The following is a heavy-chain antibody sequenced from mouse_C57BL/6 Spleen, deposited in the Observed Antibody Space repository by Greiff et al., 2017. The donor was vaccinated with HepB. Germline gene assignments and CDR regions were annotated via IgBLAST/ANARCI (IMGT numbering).Heavy chain of an antibody. V-gene: IGHV5-16*01. CDR1: GFTFSDYY. CDR3: ARGGGNYRYWYFDV. Sequence: EVQRVESEGGLVQPGSSMKLSCTASGFTFSDYYMAWVRQVPEKGLEWVANINYDGSSTYYLDSLKSRFIISRDNAKNILYLQMSSLKSEDTATYYCARGGGNYRYWYFDVWGTGTTVTVSS. J-gene: IGHJ1*03. CDR2: INYDGSST. D-gene: IGHD2-1*01.